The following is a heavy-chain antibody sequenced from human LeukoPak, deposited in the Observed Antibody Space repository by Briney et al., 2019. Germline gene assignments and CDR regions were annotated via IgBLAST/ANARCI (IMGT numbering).Heavy chain of an antibody. Sequence: GGSLRLSCAASGFTFSNAWMNWVRQAPGKGPMWVSRICPDGTVTNYADSVKARFSISRDNARNTVYLQMNSLRAEDTAVYYCVRDFRSADYWGQGTLVTVSS. CDR1: GFTFSNAW. J-gene: IGHJ4*02. CDR3: VRDFRSADY. CDR2: ICPDGTVT. V-gene: IGHV3-74*01.